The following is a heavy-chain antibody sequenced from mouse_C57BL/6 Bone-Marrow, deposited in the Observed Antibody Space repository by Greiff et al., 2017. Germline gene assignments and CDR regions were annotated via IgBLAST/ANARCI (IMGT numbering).Heavy chain of an antibody. V-gene: IGHV14-4*01. CDR2: IDPENGDT. Sequence: VQLQQSGAELARPGASVKLSCTASGFNIKDDYMHWVKQRPEQGLEWIGWIDPENGDTEYASKFQGKATITADTSSNTAYLQLSSLTSEDTAVYYCTTGGYFDVWGTGTTVTVSS. J-gene: IGHJ1*03. CDR3: TTGGYFDV. CDR1: GFNIKDDY.